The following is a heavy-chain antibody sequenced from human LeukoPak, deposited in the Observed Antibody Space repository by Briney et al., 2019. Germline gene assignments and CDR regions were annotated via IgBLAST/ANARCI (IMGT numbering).Heavy chain of an antibody. CDR3: ARVVYCSGGSCYYFDY. J-gene: IGHJ4*02. CDR1: GFTVSSNY. Sequence: GGSLILSCAASGFTVSSNYMSWGRQAPRKGLEWVSVIYSGGSTYYADSVKGRFTISRDNSKNTLYLQMNSLRAEDTAVYYCARVVYCSGGSCYYFDYWGQGTLVTVSS. CDR2: IYSGGST. V-gene: IGHV3-53*01. D-gene: IGHD2-15*01.